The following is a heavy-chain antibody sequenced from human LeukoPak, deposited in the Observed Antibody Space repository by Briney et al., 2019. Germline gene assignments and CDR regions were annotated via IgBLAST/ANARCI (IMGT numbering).Heavy chain of an antibody. J-gene: IGHJ4*02. CDR3: AKDVNYGSGSYPYYFDS. V-gene: IGHV3-9*01. CDR1: GFTFDDYA. Sequence: GGSLRLSCAASGFTFDDYAMQWVRQAPGKGLDGVSGISWNGNNIDYADSVKGRFTISRDNAKNTLYLQMNSLRAADTALYYCAKDVNYGSGSYPYYFDSWGQGTLVTVSS. CDR2: ISWNGNNI. D-gene: IGHD3-10*01.